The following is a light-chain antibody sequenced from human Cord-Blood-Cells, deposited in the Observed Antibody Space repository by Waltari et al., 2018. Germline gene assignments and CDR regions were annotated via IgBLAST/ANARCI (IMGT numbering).Light chain of an antibody. V-gene: IGKV1-39*01. CDR2: AAS. J-gene: IGKJ2*01. CDR3: QQGESTPYT. Sequence: DIQMTQYPSSLSASVGDRVTITCPASQSISSYLNWYQQKPGKAPKILSYAASSLQSGVPSRFSCRGSGTDLTLNVSRLQPEDCATYYCQQGESTPYTFGQGTKLAIK. CDR1: QSISSY.